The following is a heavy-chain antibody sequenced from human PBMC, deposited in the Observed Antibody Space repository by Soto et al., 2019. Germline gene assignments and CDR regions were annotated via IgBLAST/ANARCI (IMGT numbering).Heavy chain of an antibody. CDR2: ISSSRTTI. J-gene: IGHJ4*02. CDR1: GFIFSSYN. CDR3: ARDRGDNWNDVIDY. Sequence: EVQLVESGGGLVQPGGSLRLSCAASGFIFSSYNMNWVRQAPGKGLEWVLYISSSRTTIYYADSVKGRFTISRDNAKNSLYLQMNSLRAEDTAVYYCARDRGDNWNDVIDYWGQGTLVTVSS. V-gene: IGHV3-48*01. D-gene: IGHD1-1*01.